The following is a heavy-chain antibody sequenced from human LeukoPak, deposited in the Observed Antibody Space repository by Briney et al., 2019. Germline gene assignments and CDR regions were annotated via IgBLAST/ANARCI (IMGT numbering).Heavy chain of an antibody. CDR2: INHSGST. CDR3: ARLERLFPGDY. J-gene: IGHJ4*02. CDR1: GGSFSGYY. D-gene: IGHD1-1*01. Sequence: SETLSLTCAVYGGSFSGYYWSWIRQPPGKGLEWIGEINHSGSTNYNPSLKSRVTISVDTSKNQFSLKLSSVTAADTAVYYCARLERLFPGDYWGQGTLVTVSS. V-gene: IGHV4-34*01.